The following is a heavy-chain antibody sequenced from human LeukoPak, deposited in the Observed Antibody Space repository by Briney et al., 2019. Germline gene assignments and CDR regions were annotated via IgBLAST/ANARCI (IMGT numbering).Heavy chain of an antibody. CDR1: GFTFSSYA. CDR3: GGVPHSSGWLIFDY. V-gene: IGHV3-23*01. J-gene: IGHJ4*02. D-gene: IGHD6-19*01. CDR2: ISGSGGST. Sequence: GGSLRLSCTASGFTFSSYAMSWVRQAPGKGLEWVSAISGSGGSTYYADSVKGRFTISRDNSKNTLYLQMNSLRAEDTAVYYCGGVPHSSGWLIFDYWGQGTLVTVSS.